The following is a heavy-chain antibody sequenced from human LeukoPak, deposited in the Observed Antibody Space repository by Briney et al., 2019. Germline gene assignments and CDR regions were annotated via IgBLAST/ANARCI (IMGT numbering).Heavy chain of an antibody. Sequence: SETLSLTCTVSGGSISSGSYYWSWIRRPAGKGLEWIGRIYTSGSTSYNTSLKSRVTISVDTSKNQFFLKLSSVTAADTAVYYCARDNEGSEWPSSDWYKFDPWGQGTLVTVSS. V-gene: IGHV4-61*02. CDR1: GGSISSGSYY. CDR2: IYTSGST. D-gene: IGHD6-19*01. J-gene: IGHJ5*02. CDR3: ARDNEGSEWPSSDWYKFDP.